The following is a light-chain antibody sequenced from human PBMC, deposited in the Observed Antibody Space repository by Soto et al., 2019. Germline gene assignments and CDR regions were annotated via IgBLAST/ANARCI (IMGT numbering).Light chain of an antibody. CDR1: QSISSW. V-gene: IGKV1-5*03. CDR3: QQYNSYPLT. Sequence: DIPMTQSPSTLSASVGDRVTITCRASQSISSWLAWYQQKPGKAPKLLIYKASSLESGVPSRFSGSGSGTEFTLTISSLQPDDFATYYCQQYNSYPLTFGGGTRWRSN. CDR2: KAS. J-gene: IGKJ4*01.